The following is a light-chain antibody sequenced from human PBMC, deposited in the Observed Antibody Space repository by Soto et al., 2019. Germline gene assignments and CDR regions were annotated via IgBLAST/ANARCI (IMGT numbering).Light chain of an antibody. Sequence: DIQMTQSPSSLSASVGDRVTITCRASQTINGYLNWYQQKPGKAPNLLIYATSSLQSGVPSRFSGSGSGTDFTLIISKLQPEDFATYYCQQCYNTPLTFAGGTKVEVK. CDR3: QQCYNTPLT. CDR1: QTINGY. CDR2: ATS. V-gene: IGKV1-39*01. J-gene: IGKJ4*01.